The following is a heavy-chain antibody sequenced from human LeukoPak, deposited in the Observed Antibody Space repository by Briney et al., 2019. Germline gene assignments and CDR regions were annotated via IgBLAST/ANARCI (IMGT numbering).Heavy chain of an antibody. CDR3: AAGYSSSWDFDY. Sequence: SGGSLRLSCAASGFTFDDYGMSWARQAPGKGLEWVSGINWNGGSTGYADSVKGRLTISRDNAKNSLYLQMNSLRAEDTALYYCAAGYSSSWDFDYWGQGTLVTVSS. CDR1: GFTFDDYG. CDR2: INWNGGST. D-gene: IGHD6-13*01. J-gene: IGHJ4*02. V-gene: IGHV3-20*04.